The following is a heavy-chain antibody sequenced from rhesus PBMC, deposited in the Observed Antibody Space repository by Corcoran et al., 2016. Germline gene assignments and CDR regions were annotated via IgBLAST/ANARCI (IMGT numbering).Heavy chain of an antibody. CDR2: IYGSSGST. CDR1: GFSLSGTY. J-gene: IGHJ4*01. Sequence: QVQLQESGPGLRKPSETLSLTCAVSGFSLSGTYWSRSRQPPGKGLDWIGYIYGSSGSTYYNPSLKSLVTISTDTSKNQFSLKLSSVTAADTAVYYCARERVWSTYNYFDYWGQGVLVTVSS. V-gene: IGHV4-165*01. D-gene: IGHD2-15*01. CDR3: ARERVWSTYNYFDY.